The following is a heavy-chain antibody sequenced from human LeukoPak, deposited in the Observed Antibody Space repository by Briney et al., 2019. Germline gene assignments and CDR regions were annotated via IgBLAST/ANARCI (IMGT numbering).Heavy chain of an antibody. CDR3: AKGSEVLDPFDY. J-gene: IGHJ4*02. CDR2: ISGSGGST. V-gene: IGHV3-23*01. CDR1: GFTFSSAW. Sequence: GGSLRLSCEASGFTFSSAWMSWVRQAPGKGLEWVSAISGSGGSTYYADSVKGRFTISRDNSKNTLYLQMNSLRAEDTAVYYCAKGSEVLDPFDYWGQGTLVTVSS. D-gene: IGHD2-8*02.